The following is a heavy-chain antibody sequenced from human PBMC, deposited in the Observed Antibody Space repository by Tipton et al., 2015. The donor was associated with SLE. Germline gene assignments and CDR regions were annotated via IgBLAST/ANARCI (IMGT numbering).Heavy chain of an antibody. Sequence: SLRLSCAASGFTFSSYWMSWVRQAPGKGLEWVANIKQDGSEKYYVDSVKGRFTISRDNAKNSLYLQMNSLRAEDTAVYYCARGRGYYDSSGPYAFDIWGQGTMVTVSS. CDR1: GFTFSSYW. V-gene: IGHV3-7*03. D-gene: IGHD3-22*01. CDR2: IKQDGSEK. J-gene: IGHJ3*02. CDR3: ARGRGYYDSSGPYAFDI.